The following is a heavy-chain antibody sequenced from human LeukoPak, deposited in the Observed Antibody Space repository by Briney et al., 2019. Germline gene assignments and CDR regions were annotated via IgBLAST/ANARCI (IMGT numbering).Heavy chain of an antibody. V-gene: IGHV4-59*12. CDR2: IYYSGST. D-gene: IGHD3-22*01. CDR3: ARATYYYDSSGYYSSCYFDY. Sequence: SETLSLTCTVSGGSISSYYWSWIRQPPGKGLEWIGYIYYSGSTNYNPSLKSRVTISVDTSKNQFSLKLSSVTAADTAVYYCARATYYYDSSGYYSSCYFDYWGQGTLVTVSS. CDR1: GGSISSYY. J-gene: IGHJ4*02.